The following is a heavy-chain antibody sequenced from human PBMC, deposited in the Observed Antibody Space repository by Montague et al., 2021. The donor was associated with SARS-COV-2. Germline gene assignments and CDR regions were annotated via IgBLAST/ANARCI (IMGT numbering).Heavy chain of an antibody. J-gene: IGHJ6*02. V-gene: IGHV4-34*01. Sequence: SETLSLTCAVYGGSFRGYYWTWIRQSPRKGLEWIGEINHSGSTKYNPSLKSRVTISVDTSKNHFSLKLSSVTAADTAVYYCACGEITTRGVIYYSGMDVWGQGTTVTVSS. CDR3: ACGEITTRGVIYYSGMDV. CDR2: INHSGST. CDR1: GGSFRGYY. D-gene: IGHD4-11*01.